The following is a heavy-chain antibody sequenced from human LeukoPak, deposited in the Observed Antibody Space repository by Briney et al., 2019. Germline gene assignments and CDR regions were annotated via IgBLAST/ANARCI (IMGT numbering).Heavy chain of an antibody. J-gene: IGHJ4*02. CDR2: IFYSGSGST. CDR3: VRSIGAPGLHFDY. CDR1: GGSISSSSYY. D-gene: IGHD6-6*01. V-gene: IGHV4-61*01. Sequence: PSETLSLTCTVSGGSISSSSYYWTWIRQPPGKGLEWIGYIFYSGSGSTNYNPSLKSRVTISVDTSKNQFSLKLSSVTAEDTAVYYCVRSIGAPGLHFDYWGQGTLVTVSS.